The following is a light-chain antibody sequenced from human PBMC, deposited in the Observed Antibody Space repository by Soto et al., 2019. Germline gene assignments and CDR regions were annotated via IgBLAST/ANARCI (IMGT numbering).Light chain of an antibody. CDR2: GNS. V-gene: IGLV1-40*01. J-gene: IGLJ1*01. Sequence: QSVLTQPPSMSGAPGQRVTISCTGSSSNIGAGYDVHWYQQVPRTAPKLLIYGNSNRPSGVPDRFSGSKSGTSASLAITGLQAQDEADYYCQSYDSNLNGFFVFGTGTKLTVL. CDR1: SSNIGAGYD. CDR3: QSYDSNLNGFFV.